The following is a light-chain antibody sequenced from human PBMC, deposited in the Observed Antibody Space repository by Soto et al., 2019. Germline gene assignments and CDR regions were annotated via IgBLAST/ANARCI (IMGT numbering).Light chain of an antibody. CDR1: QSVTSSY. V-gene: IGKV3-20*01. CDR3: QHYCSSPPLT. CDR2: GAS. Sequence: EIVLTQSPGTLSLSPGERATLACRASQSVTSSYLAWYQQKPGQAPRLLIYGASNRATGIPDRFSGSGSGTDFSLTISRLEPEDFAVYYCQHYCSSPPLTFGPGTKVDIK. J-gene: IGKJ3*01.